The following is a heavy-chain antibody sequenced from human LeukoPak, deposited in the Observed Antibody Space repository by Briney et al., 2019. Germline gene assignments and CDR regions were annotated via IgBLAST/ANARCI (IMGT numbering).Heavy chain of an antibody. D-gene: IGHD4-11*01. J-gene: IGHJ5*02. CDR3: AKEGWSKRLNWFDP. V-gene: IGHV3-74*01. Sequence: GGSLRLSCATSDFSFSSRWMHWVRQAPGKGLVWVSRIISDGSSISYADSVKGRFTISRDNSKNTLYLQMNSLRAEDTAVYYCAKEGWSKRLNWFDPWGQGTLVTVSS. CDR2: IISDGSSI. CDR1: DFSFSSRW.